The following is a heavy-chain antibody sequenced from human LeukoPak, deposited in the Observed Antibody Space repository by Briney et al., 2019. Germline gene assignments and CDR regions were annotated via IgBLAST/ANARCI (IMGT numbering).Heavy chain of an antibody. CDR2: IHTSGST. D-gene: IGHD3-22*01. Sequence: SETLSLTCTVSGGSLSSSSYYWSWIRQPAGKGLEWIGRIHTSGSTNYNPSLKSRVTMSVDTSKNQFSLKLSSVTAADTALYYCARDKYFYDSRGYLFDYWGQGTLVTVSS. CDR1: GGSLSSSSYY. CDR3: ARDKYFYDSRGYLFDY. J-gene: IGHJ4*02. V-gene: IGHV4-61*02.